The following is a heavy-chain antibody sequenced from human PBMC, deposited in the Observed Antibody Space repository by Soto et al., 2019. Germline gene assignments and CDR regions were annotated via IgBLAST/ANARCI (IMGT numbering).Heavy chain of an antibody. CDR1: GGSISGYY. V-gene: IGHV4-59*01. D-gene: IGHD6-13*01. CDR2: IYYRGST. Sequence: TSETLSLTCTVSGGSISGYYWSWIRQSPGKGLEYIGYIYYRGSTNYNPSLKSRVTMSIDTSRNQFSLRVNSVTAADTAVYYCARQQLLPFYYALDVWGQGTTVTVSS. CDR3: ARQQLLPFYYALDV. J-gene: IGHJ6*02.